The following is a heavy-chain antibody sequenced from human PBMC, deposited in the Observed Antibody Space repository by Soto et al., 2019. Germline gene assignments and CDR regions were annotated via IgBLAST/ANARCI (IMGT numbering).Heavy chain of an antibody. Sequence: QVQQAQSGAEVKKRGSSVKVSCRVSGGTFNNYAISWVRQAPGEGLEWMGGIIPAFGTPKYAQRFQDRVTISADVYAATAYMELTSLRSDDTAVYYCARDTREITRVRGVIPYYIYHMDVWGPGTTVAVSS. J-gene: IGHJ6*02. V-gene: IGHV1-69*01. CDR2: IIPAFGTP. CDR1: GGTFNNYA. CDR3: ARDTREITRVRGVIPYYIYHMDV. D-gene: IGHD3-10*01.